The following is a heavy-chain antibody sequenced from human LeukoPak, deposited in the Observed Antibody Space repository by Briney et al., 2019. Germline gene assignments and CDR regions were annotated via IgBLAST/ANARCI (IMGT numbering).Heavy chain of an antibody. CDR2: IYASGST. Sequence: SETLSLTCTVSGGSISSYYWSWIRQPAGKGLEWIGRIYASGSTNYNPSFKSRVTMSLDTSKNQFSLKLSSVTAADTAVYYCARQYGSTGDNWFDPWGQGTLVTVSS. D-gene: IGHD3-10*01. CDR1: GGSISSYY. V-gene: IGHV4-4*07. CDR3: ARQYGSTGDNWFDP. J-gene: IGHJ5*02.